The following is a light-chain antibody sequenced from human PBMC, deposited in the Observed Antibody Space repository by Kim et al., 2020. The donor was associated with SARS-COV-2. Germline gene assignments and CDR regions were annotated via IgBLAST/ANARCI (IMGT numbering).Light chain of an antibody. Sequence: GAAVKLTCTLSSGHSSYAIEWHQQQPEKGPRYLMKLNSDGSHSKGDGIPDRFSGSSSGAERYLTISSLQSEDEADYYCQTWGTGWVFGGGTQLTVL. CDR1: SGHSSYA. J-gene: IGLJ3*02. CDR2: LNSDGSH. CDR3: QTWGTGWV. V-gene: IGLV4-69*01.